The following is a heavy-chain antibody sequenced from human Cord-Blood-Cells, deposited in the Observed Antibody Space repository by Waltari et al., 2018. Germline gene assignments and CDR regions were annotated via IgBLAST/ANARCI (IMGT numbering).Heavy chain of an antibody. V-gene: IGHV4-39*01. Sequence: QLQLQESGPGLVKPSETLSLTCTVYGGSISSSSYYWGWIRQPPGKGLEGIGSLYYSGSTYCNPSLKSRVTIAVDTSKNKFALKLVSVTAADTAVYYCAGLYFWSCYYDYWGQGTLVTVSS. J-gene: IGHJ4*02. CDR3: AGLYFWSCYYDY. D-gene: IGHD3-3*01. CDR2: LYYSGST. CDR1: GGSISSSSYY.